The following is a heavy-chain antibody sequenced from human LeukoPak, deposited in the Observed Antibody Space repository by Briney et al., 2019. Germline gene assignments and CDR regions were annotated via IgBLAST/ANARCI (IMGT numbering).Heavy chain of an antibody. J-gene: IGHJ5*02. CDR1: GGSISSYY. CDR3: ARGRGYSYGLYNWFDP. D-gene: IGHD5-18*01. V-gene: IGHV4-4*07. CDR2: IYTSGST. Sequence: PSETLSLTCAVSGGSISSYYWSWIRQPPGKGLEWIGRIYTSGSTNYNPSLKSRVTMSVDTSKNQFSLKLSSVTAADTAVYYCARGRGYSYGLYNWFDPWGQGTLVTVSS.